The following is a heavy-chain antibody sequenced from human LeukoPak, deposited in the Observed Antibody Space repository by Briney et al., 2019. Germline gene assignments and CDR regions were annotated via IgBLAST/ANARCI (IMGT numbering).Heavy chain of an antibody. Sequence: GGSLRLSCAASGFTFSSYAMTWVRQAPGKRLEWVSAISGSGGSTYFADSVKGRFTVSRDNSKHTLYLQMNSLRAEDTAVYYCAKDHQGYWADSFDYWGQGTLVTVSS. CDR2: ISGSGGST. CDR1: GFTFSSYA. CDR3: AKDHQGYWADSFDY. V-gene: IGHV3-23*01. J-gene: IGHJ4*02. D-gene: IGHD6-13*01.